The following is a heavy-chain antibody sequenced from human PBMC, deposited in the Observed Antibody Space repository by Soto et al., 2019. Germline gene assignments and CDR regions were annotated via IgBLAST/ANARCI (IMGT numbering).Heavy chain of an antibody. J-gene: IGHJ6*02. CDR1: GYTFTSYD. Sequence: ASVKVSCKASGYTFTSYDINWVRQATGQGLELMGWMNPNSGNTGYAQKFQGRVTMTRNTSISTAYMELSSLRSEDTAVYYCASIHYDFWSGYPYYYYGMDVWGQGTTVTVSS. V-gene: IGHV1-8*01. D-gene: IGHD3-3*01. CDR3: ASIHYDFWSGYPYYYYGMDV. CDR2: MNPNSGNT.